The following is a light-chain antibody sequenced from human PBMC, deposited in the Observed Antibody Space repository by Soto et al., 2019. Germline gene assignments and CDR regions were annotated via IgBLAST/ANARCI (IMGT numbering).Light chain of an antibody. J-gene: IGLJ1*01. Sequence: QSALTQPASVSGSPGQSITISCTGTSSDVGVYNYVSWYQQHPGKAPKLMIYDVSNRPSGVSNRFSGSKSGNTASLTISGLQAEDEADYYCSSYTSSSTDVFGTGTKLPVL. V-gene: IGLV2-14*01. CDR1: SSDVGVYNY. CDR3: SSYTSSSTDV. CDR2: DVS.